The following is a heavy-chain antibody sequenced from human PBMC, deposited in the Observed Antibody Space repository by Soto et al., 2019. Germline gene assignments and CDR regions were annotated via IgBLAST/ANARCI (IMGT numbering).Heavy chain of an antibody. Sequence: ETLSPTCTVSGGSISSSSYYWGWIRQPPGKGLEWIGSIYYSGSTYYNPSLKSRVTISVDTSKNQFSLKLSSVTAADTAVYYCARQNLGRAVAGIINYYGMDGWGQGTTVTVSS. CDR1: GGSISSSSYY. J-gene: IGHJ6*02. V-gene: IGHV4-39*01. CDR2: IYYSGST. D-gene: IGHD6-19*01. CDR3: ARQNLGRAVAGIINYYGMDG.